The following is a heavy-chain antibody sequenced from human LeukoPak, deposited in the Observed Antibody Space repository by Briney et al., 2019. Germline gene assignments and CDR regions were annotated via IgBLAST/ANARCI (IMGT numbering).Heavy chain of an antibody. CDR3: ARNVDTVMLSYNWFDP. Sequence: SVKVSCKASGGTFSSYAISWVRQAPGQGLEWMGRIIPILGITNYAQKFQGRVTMTRNTSLSTAYMELSSLRSEDSAIYYCARNVDTVMLSYNWFDPWGQGTLVTVSS. CDR1: GGTFSSYA. V-gene: IGHV1-69*04. CDR2: IIPILGIT. D-gene: IGHD5-18*01. J-gene: IGHJ5*02.